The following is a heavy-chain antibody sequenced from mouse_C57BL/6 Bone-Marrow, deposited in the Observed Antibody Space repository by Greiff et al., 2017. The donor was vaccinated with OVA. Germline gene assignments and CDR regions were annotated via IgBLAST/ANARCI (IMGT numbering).Heavy chain of an antibody. CDR2: IRNKANGYTT. CDR3: ASPYYGSDWYFDV. CDR1: GFTFTDYY. Sequence: EVKLVESGGGLVQPGGSLSLSCAASGFTFTDYYMSWVRQPPGKALEWLGFIRNKANGYTTEYSASVKGRFTISRDNSQSNLYLQMNALRAEDSATYYCASPYYGSDWYFDVWGTGTTVTVSS. V-gene: IGHV7-3*01. J-gene: IGHJ1*03. D-gene: IGHD1-1*01.